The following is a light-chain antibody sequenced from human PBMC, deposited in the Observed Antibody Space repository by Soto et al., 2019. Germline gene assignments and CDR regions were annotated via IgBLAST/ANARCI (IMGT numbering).Light chain of an antibody. Sequence: EILLTQSPGTLSLSPGERATLSCRASQSVSSGYLAWYQQKPGQAPRLLIYDTSSRATGIPDRFSGSGSGTDFTLTISRLEPEDFVVYYCQQYGSSPYTFGQGTKLEIK. CDR1: QSVSSGY. CDR2: DTS. V-gene: IGKV3-20*01. CDR3: QQYGSSPYT. J-gene: IGKJ2*01.